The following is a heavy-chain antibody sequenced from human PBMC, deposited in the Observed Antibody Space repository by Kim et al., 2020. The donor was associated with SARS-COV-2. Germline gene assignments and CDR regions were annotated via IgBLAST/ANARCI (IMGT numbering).Heavy chain of an antibody. CDR1: GYSFTSYW. Sequence: GESLKISCKGSGYSFTSYWIGWVRQMPGKGLEWMGIIYPGDSDTRYSPSFQGQVTISADKSISTAYLQWSSLKASDTAMYYCARQGAGVILTGYYGRWAFDIWGQGTMVTVSS. CDR2: IYPGDSDT. CDR3: ARQGAGVILTGYYGRWAFDI. D-gene: IGHD3-9*01. V-gene: IGHV5-51*01. J-gene: IGHJ3*02.